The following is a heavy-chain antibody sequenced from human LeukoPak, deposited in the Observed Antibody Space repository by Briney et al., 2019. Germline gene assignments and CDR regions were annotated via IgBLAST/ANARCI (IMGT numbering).Heavy chain of an antibody. CDR2: ISWDSDSI. CDR1: GFNFNSFG. CDR3: AKGGGGRLIYYYYIDV. D-gene: IGHD3-16*01. V-gene: IGHV3-9*03. Sequence: SGGSLRLSCAVSGFNFNSFGMSWVRQAPGKGLEWVSGISWDSDSIDYADSVKGRFTISRDNAKNSLYLQMNSLRAEDMALYYCAKGGGGRLIYYYYIDVWGKGTTVTVSS. J-gene: IGHJ6*03.